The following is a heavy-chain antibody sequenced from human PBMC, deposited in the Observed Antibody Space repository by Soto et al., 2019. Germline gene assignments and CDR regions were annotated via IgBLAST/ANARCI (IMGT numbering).Heavy chain of an antibody. J-gene: IGHJ4*02. CDR1: GFTSSGYA. D-gene: IGHD3-22*01. CDR3: ANGQSSGASRFFFDY. V-gene: IGHV3-23*01. CDR2: ITSGGDT. Sequence: WGSLRLSCAISGFTSSGYAMTWVRQAPGKGMNWVSAITSGGDTFFADSVKGRFSISRDHSKNTFYLQMNSLTAEDTAVYYCANGQSSGASRFFFDYCGGGTLVTVSS.